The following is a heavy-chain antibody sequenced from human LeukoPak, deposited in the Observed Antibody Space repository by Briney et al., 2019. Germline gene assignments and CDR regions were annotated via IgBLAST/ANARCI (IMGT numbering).Heavy chain of an antibody. Sequence: ASVKVSCKVSGYTFIGYYIHWVRQAPGQGLEWMGWINPNSGGTNYAQKFQGRVTMTRDRSISTAYMELSSLRSEDTAVYYCATDPVGARDYYYYYGMDVWGQGTTVTVSS. D-gene: IGHD1-26*01. J-gene: IGHJ6*02. CDR2: INPNSGGT. CDR3: ATDPVGARDYYYYYGMDV. CDR1: GYTFIGYY. V-gene: IGHV1-2*02.